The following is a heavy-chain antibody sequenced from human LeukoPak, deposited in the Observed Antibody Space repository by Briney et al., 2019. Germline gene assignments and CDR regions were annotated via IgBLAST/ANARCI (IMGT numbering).Heavy chain of an antibody. J-gene: IGHJ4*02. D-gene: IGHD5-12*01. V-gene: IGHV3-9*01. CDR2: ISWNSGSI. CDR1: GFTFDDYA. Sequence: GGSLRLSCAASGFTFDDYAMHWVRQAPGKGLEWVSGISWNSGSIGYADSVKGRFTISRDNAKNSLYLQMNSLRAEDTAVYYCAKGGKWLQEKLFDYWGQGTLVTVSS. CDR3: AKGGKWLQEKLFDY.